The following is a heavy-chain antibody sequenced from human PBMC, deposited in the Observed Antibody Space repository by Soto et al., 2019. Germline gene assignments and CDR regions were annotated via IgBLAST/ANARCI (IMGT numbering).Heavy chain of an antibody. CDR2: IYYNGST. CDR3: ARYRFSGSKRSKFDY. D-gene: IGHD6-13*01. Sequence: PSETLSLTCTVSGVTVSSGAYYWSWIRQHPGKGLEWIGNIYYNGSTYYSPSLKSRVVISLDTSNNHFSLSLTSVTAADTAVYYCARYRFSGSKRSKFDYWGQGTLVTVSS. CDR1: GVTVSSGAYY. V-gene: IGHV4-31*03. J-gene: IGHJ4*02.